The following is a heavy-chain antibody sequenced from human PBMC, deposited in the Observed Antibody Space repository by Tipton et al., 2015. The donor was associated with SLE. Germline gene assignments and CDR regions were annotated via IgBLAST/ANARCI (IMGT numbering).Heavy chain of an antibody. D-gene: IGHD3-3*01. J-gene: IGHJ2*01. V-gene: IGHV4-4*02. CDR3: ARESNFGVVNPFDL. CDR2: INHSEST. Sequence: TLSLTCAVSGGSISSSNWWSWVRQSPGKGLEWIGEINHSESTNYNPSLKSRVTISVDTSKNQFSLKLSSVTAADTAVYYCARESNFGVVNPFDLWGRGTVVTVSS. CDR1: GGSISSSNW.